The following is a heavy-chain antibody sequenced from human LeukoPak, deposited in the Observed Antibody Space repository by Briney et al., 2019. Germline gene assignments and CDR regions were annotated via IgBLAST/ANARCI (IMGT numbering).Heavy chain of an antibody. D-gene: IGHD6-6*01. J-gene: IGHJ5*02. CDR1: GYTFTGYY. Sequence: ASVKVSCKASGYTFTGYYMHWVRQAPGQRLEWMGWINAGNGNTKYSQEFQGRVTITRDTSASTAYMELSSLRSEDMAVYYCARGAARTPYNWFDPWGQGTLVTVSS. CDR3: ARGAARTPYNWFDP. CDR2: INAGNGNT. V-gene: IGHV1-3*03.